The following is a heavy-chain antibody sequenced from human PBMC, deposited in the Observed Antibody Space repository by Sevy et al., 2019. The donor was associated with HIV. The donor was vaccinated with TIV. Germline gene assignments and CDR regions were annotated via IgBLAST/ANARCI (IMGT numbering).Heavy chain of an antibody. Sequence: GGSLRLSCAASGFTFNSYDMSWVRQAPGKGLEWVSTTSHSDGSTYYADSVKGRFTISRDNSKNTLYLQMNSLRDEDTAVYYCAKEGYFYYVDVWGKGTTVTVSS. CDR3: AKEGYFYYVDV. CDR1: GFTFNSYD. V-gene: IGHV3-23*01. J-gene: IGHJ6*03. CDR2: TSHSDGST.